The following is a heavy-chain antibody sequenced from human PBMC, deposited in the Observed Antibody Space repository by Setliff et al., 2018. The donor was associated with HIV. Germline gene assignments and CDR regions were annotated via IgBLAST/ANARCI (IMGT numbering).Heavy chain of an antibody. CDR2: IYHSGST. CDR3: GISRLNRADLAVVWTD. CDR1: GGSISSNW. D-gene: IGHD5-18*01. V-gene: IGHV4-4*02. J-gene: IGHJ4*02. Sequence: SETLSLTCAVSGGSISSNWWSWVRQSPGKGLEWIGEIYHSGSTHYNPSLQSRVTISVDKSKSQFSLKLSSVSAADTALYYCGISRLNRADLAVVWTDWGQGSLVTVSS.